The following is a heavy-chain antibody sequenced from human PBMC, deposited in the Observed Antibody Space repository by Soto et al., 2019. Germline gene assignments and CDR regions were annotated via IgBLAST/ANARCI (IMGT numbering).Heavy chain of an antibody. V-gene: IGHV1-2*02. D-gene: IGHD3-9*01. Sequence: GASVKVSCKASGYTFTGYYMHWVRQAPGQGLEWMGWINPNSGGTNYAQKFQGRVTMTRDTSISTAYMELSRLRSDDTAVYYCARDPTDYYDILTGYYGKFDYWGQGTLVTVSS. CDR2: INPNSGGT. CDR3: ARDPTDYYDILTGYYGKFDY. J-gene: IGHJ4*02. CDR1: GYTFTGYY.